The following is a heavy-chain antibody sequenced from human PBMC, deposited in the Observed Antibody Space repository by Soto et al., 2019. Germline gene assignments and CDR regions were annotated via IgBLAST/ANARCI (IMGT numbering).Heavy chain of an antibody. Sequence: LRLSCAVSGITVSSYYMSWVRQAAGKGLEWVSVIYAGTITYYADSVKGRFTIYRDNSKDTLNLEMNSLRVEDTAVYYCARIPYDNSGTIFDYWGQGTLVTVSS. D-gene: IGHD3-22*01. J-gene: IGHJ4*02. CDR2: IYAGTIT. CDR1: GITVSSYY. CDR3: ARIPYDNSGTIFDY. V-gene: IGHV3-53*01.